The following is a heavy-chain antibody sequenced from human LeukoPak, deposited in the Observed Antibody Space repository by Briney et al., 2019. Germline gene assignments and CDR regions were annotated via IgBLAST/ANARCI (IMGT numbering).Heavy chain of an antibody. CDR1: GGSISSYY. J-gene: IGHJ6*02. CDR2: IYYSGST. D-gene: IGHD6-19*01. Sequence: PSETLSLTCTVSGGSISSYYWSWIRQPPGKGLEWIGYIYYSGSTNYNPSLKSRVTISVDTSKNQFSLKLSSVTAADTAVYYCAREGSIAVAGAHYYYGMDVWGQGTTVTVSS. V-gene: IGHV4-59*01. CDR3: AREGSIAVAGAHYYYGMDV.